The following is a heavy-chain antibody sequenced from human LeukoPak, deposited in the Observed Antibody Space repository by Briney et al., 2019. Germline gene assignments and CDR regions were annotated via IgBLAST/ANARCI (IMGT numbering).Heavy chain of an antibody. Sequence: GGSLRLSCAASGFTFTTYWMSWVRQAPGKGLEWVANLKQDGSEKYYVDSVKGRFTISRDNANNSLYLQMNSLRAEDTAVYYCAKSSSGRPGVYFDYWGQGTLVTVSS. D-gene: IGHD6-19*01. CDR1: GFTFTTYW. CDR2: LKQDGSEK. V-gene: IGHV3-7*05. J-gene: IGHJ4*02. CDR3: AKSSSGRPGVYFDY.